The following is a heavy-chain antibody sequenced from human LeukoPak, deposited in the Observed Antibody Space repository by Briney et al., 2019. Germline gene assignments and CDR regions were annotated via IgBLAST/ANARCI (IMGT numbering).Heavy chain of an antibody. D-gene: IGHD6-13*01. J-gene: IGHJ6*02. Sequence: ASVKVSCKVSGYTLTELSMHWVRQAPGKGLEWMGGFDPEDGETIYAQKVQGRVTMTEDTSTDTAYMELSSLRSEDTAVYYCATDSGAAAGLYGMDVWGQGTTVTVSS. CDR1: GYTLTELS. CDR2: FDPEDGET. CDR3: ATDSGAAAGLYGMDV. V-gene: IGHV1-24*01.